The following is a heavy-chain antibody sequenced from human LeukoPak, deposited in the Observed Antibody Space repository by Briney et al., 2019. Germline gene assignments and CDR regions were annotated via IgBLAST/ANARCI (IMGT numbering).Heavy chain of an antibody. J-gene: IGHJ4*02. D-gene: IGHD6-19*01. CDR3: ARVGSGGAWFDF. CDR2: IFFSGTT. V-gene: IGHV4-59*01. CDR1: SVSLTNYY. Sequence: PSETLSLTCTVSSVSLTNYYWSWIRQPPGKGLEWIGYIFFSGTTNYNPSLKSRVTISVDTSKNQFSLKMTSVTAADTAVYFCARVGSGGAWFDFWGQGVLVTVSS.